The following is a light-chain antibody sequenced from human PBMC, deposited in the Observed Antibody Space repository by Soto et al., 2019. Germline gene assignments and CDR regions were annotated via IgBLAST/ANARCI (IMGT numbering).Light chain of an antibody. J-gene: IGKJ3*01. V-gene: IGKV1-12*01. CDR1: QGISTW. Sequence: DIQLTQSPSSVSASVGDRVTITCRASQGISTWFAWYQLKPGKPPKLLIYAASRRESGVPSRFSGSGSGTDFTLTISRLQPDDFAVYHCQPSGTFPLTFGPGTKVEIK. CDR2: AAS. CDR3: QPSGTFPLT.